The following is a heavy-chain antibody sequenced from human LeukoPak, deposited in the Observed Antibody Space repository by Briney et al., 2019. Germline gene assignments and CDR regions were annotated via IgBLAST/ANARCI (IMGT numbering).Heavy chain of an antibody. D-gene: IGHD3-10*01. CDR3: AREIFGSGNYPDF. J-gene: IGHJ4*02. CDR1: GFAFNTYA. V-gene: IGHV3-33*01. CDR2: IWHDGSHK. Sequence: PGGSLRLSCAASGFAFNTYAMHWVRQAPGQGLEWVALIWHDGSHKFYSNSVRSQFTISRDNSKNTVSLQMNNLRPEDTAVYYCAREIFGSGNYPDFWGQGTLVTVSS.